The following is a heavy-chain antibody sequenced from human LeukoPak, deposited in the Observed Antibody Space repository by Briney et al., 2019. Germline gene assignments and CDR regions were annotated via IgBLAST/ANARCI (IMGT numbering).Heavy chain of an antibody. CDR3: ARLGSIAAAGTGFDY. CDR2: ICPGDSDT. Sequence: GESLKISCKGSGYSFTSYWIGWVRQMPGKGLEWMGIICPGDSDTRYSPSFQGQVTISADKSISTAYLQWSSLKASDTAMYYCARLGSIAAAGTGFDYWGQGTLVTVSS. D-gene: IGHD6-13*01. V-gene: IGHV5-51*01. J-gene: IGHJ4*02. CDR1: GYSFTSYW.